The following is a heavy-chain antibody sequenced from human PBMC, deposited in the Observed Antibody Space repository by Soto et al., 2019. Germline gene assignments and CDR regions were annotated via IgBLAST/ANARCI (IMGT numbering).Heavy chain of an antibody. D-gene: IGHD2-15*01. J-gene: IGHJ3*02. Sequence: QVQLVQSGAEVKKPGASVKVSCKASGYTFTGYYMHWVRQAPGQGLEWMGWINPNSGGTNYAQKFQGWVPMTRDTYISTAYMELSRLRSDDTAVYYCARAGGETGYCSGGSCEEGAFDIWGQGTMVTVSS. CDR2: INPNSGGT. V-gene: IGHV1-2*04. CDR3: ARAGGETGYCSGGSCEEGAFDI. CDR1: GYTFTGYY.